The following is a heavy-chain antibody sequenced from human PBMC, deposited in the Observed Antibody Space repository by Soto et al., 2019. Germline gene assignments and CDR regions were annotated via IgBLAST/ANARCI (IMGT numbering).Heavy chain of an antibody. V-gene: IGHV4-61*01. D-gene: IGHD3-16*01. Sequence: NPSETLSLTCTVSGGSVSSGSFYWGWVRQPPGKRLEWIGYIYCIGRTNYNPSLKSRVTMSVDTSKNQFSLRLTSMTTADTAVYYCANLMGAGGWFDPWGQGTLVTVSS. CDR1: GGSVSSGSFY. J-gene: IGHJ5*02. CDR3: ANLMGAGGWFDP. CDR2: IYCIGRT.